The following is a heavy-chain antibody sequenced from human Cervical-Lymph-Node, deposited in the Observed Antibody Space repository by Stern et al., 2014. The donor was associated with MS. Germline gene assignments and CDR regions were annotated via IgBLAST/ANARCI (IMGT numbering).Heavy chain of an antibody. V-gene: IGHV5-51*01. CDR2: IYPYDSDT. Sequence: EVQLLESGAEVKKPGESLKISCKGSGYTFTSNWIAWVRQMPGKGLEWMGIIYPYDSDTRYSPSFQGQVTISADKSISTAYLQWSRLKASDTAMYYCARAWGDAIDIWGHGTMVTVSS. J-gene: IGHJ3*02. D-gene: IGHD7-27*01. CDR1: GYTFTSNW. CDR3: ARAWGDAIDI.